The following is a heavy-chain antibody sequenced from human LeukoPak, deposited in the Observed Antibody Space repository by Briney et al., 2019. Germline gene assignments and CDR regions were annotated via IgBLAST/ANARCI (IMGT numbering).Heavy chain of an antibody. J-gene: IGHJ5*02. D-gene: IGHD3-3*01. V-gene: IGHV1-24*01. CDR3: ATVRTIFEETNNWFDP. Sequence: ASVKVSCKVSGYTLTELSMHWVRQAPGKGLEWMGGFDPEDGETIYAQKFQGRVTMTEDTSTDTAYMELSSLRSEDTAVYYCATVRTIFEETNNWFDPWGQGTLVTVSS. CDR1: GYTLTELS. CDR2: FDPEDGET.